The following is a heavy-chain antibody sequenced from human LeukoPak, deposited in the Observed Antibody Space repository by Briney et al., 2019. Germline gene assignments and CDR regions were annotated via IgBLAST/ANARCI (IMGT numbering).Heavy chain of an antibody. CDR2: ISYDGSNK. CDR1: GFTFSSYA. D-gene: IGHD6-19*01. V-gene: IGHV3-30-3*01. Sequence: GGSLRLSCAASGFTFSSYAMHWVRQAPGKGLEWVAVISYDGSNKYYADSVKGRFTIPRDNSKNTLYLQMNSLRAEDRAVYYCARDGDRGWYYFDYWGQGTLVTVSS. CDR3: ARDGDRGWYYFDY. J-gene: IGHJ4*02.